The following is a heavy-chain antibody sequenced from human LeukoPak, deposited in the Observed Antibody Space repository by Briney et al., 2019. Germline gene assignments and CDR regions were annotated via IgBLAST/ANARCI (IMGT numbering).Heavy chain of an antibody. CDR1: GGSISSGDYY. CDR2: IYYSGST. Sequence: PSQTLSLTCTVSGGSISSGDYYWSWIRQPPGKGLEWIGYIYYSGSTYYNPSLKSRVTISVDTSKNQFSLKLSSVTAADTAVYYCARRTVTNSGPFDPWGQGTLVTVSS. V-gene: IGHV4-30-4*01. J-gene: IGHJ5*02. D-gene: IGHD4-17*01. CDR3: ARRTVTNSGPFDP.